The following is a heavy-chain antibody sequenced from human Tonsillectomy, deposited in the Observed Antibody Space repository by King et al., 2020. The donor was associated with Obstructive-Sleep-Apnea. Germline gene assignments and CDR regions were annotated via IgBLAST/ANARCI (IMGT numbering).Heavy chain of an antibody. CDR1: GFTFSTYV. CDR3: AKVPYDSSGYYYFDY. Sequence: VQLVESGGGLVQPGGSLRLSCAASGFTFSTYVMSWVRQAPGKGLEWGSAMSGSGGSTYYADYVEGRSTISRDNSKKTLHLQRNSQRVEDTAVYYCAKVPYDSSGYYYFDYWGQGTLVTVSS. J-gene: IGHJ4*02. D-gene: IGHD3-22*01. V-gene: IGHV3-23*04. CDR2: MSGSGGST.